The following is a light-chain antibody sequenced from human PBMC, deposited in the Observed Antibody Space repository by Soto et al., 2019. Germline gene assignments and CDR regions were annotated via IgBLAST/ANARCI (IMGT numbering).Light chain of an antibody. CDR1: QSVSSN. V-gene: IGKV3-15*01. CDR2: GAS. J-gene: IGKJ5*01. CDR3: QQYNSWPPIT. Sequence: EMVMTQSPATLSVSPGERATLSCRASQSVSSNLAWYQQKPGQAPRLLIYGASTRATGIPARFGGSGSGTEFTLTISSLQSEDFAVYYCQQYNSWPPITFGQGTRLEIK.